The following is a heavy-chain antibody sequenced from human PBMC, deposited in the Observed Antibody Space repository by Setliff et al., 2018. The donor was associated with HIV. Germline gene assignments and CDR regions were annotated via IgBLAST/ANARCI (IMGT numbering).Heavy chain of an antibody. J-gene: IGHJ4*02. CDR3: ARAPGAYYYDSSGYPIGIRFDY. Sequence: PSETLSLTCTLSGAYISSHYWSWIRQAPGKGLEWVGSVDFRGNSSANPSLKSRLMISVDTSKNRLSLKLTSVTAADTAVYYCARAPGAYYYDSSGYPIGIRFDYWCQGTLVTVSS. CDR1: GAYISSHY. CDR2: VDFRGNS. D-gene: IGHD3-22*01. V-gene: IGHV4-59*11.